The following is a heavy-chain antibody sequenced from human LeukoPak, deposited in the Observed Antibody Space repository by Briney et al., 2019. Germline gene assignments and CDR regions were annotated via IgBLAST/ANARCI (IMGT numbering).Heavy chain of an antibody. CDR2: IHPSDGNT. Sequence: ASVKVSCKASGYTFTSNYMHWVRQAPGQGLEWMGIIHPSDGNTNYAQKFQGRVTMTTDTSASTVYMELSSLRSEDTAIYYCARDCSSTSCLGPVFDYWGQGTLVTVSS. V-gene: IGHV1-46*01. D-gene: IGHD2-2*01. J-gene: IGHJ4*02. CDR3: ARDCSSTSCLGPVFDY. CDR1: GYTFTSNY.